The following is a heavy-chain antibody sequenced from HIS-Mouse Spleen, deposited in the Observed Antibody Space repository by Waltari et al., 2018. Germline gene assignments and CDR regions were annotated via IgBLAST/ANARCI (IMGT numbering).Heavy chain of an antibody. CDR3: AREIPYSSSWYDWYFDL. J-gene: IGHJ2*01. V-gene: IGHV4-39*07. Sequence: QLQMQESGPGLVKPSETLSLTSTVPGGSIRCSSYYLGWIRQPPGKGLEWIGSIYYSGSTYYNPSLKSRVTISVDTSKNQFSLKLSSVTAADTAVYYCAREIPYSSSWYDWYFDLWGRGTLVTVSS. D-gene: IGHD6-13*01. CDR2: IYYSGST. CDR1: GGSIRCSSYY.